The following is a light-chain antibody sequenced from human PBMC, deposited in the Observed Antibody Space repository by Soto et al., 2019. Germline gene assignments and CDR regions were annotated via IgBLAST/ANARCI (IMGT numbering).Light chain of an antibody. V-gene: IGKV1-33*01. CDR2: DAS. Sequence: DIQMTQSPSSLSASVGDRVTITCQTSQDISNYLNWYQQKSGKAPELLIYDASNLETGVPSRFSGSGSGTDFTFTISSLQPEDIATYYCQQYDNLPLTFSGGTKVAIK. CDR1: QDISNY. CDR3: QQYDNLPLT. J-gene: IGKJ4*01.